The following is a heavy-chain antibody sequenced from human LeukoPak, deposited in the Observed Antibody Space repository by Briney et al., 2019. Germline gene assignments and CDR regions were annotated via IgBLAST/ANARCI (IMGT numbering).Heavy chain of an antibody. CDR1: GFTFSSYS. CDR3: ARVPRRIVVVPAANDY. Sequence: PGGSLRLSCAASGFTFSSYSMNWVRQAPGKGLEWVSSISSSSSYIYYADSVKGRFTISRDNAKNSLYLQMSSLRAEDTAVYYCARVPRRIVVVPAANDYWGQGTLVTVSS. V-gene: IGHV3-21*01. J-gene: IGHJ4*02. CDR2: ISSSSSYI. D-gene: IGHD2-2*01.